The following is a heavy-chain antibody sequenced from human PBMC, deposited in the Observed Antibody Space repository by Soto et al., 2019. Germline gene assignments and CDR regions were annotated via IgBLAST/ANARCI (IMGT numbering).Heavy chain of an antibody. V-gene: IGHV1-69*06. CDR2: IIPIFGTA. CDR1: GGSFSSYA. Sequence: QVQLVQSGAGVKKPGSSVKVSCKASGGSFSSYAISWVRQAPGQGLEWMGGIIPIFGTANYAQKFQGRVTITADKSTSTAYMELSCLRSEDTAVYYCARGVEMATIGYFDYWGQGTLVTVSS. J-gene: IGHJ4*02. CDR3: ARGVEMATIGYFDY. D-gene: IGHD5-12*01.